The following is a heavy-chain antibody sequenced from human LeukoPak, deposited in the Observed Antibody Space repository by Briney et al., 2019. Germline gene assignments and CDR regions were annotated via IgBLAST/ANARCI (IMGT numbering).Heavy chain of an antibody. CDR1: GGSYSGYY. Sequence: SETLSLTCAVYGGSYSGYYWSWIRQPPGKGLEWIGEINHSGSTNYNPSLKSRVTISVDMSKNQFSLKLSSVTAADTAVYYCARPKGSGYGGNRVAFDIWGQGTMVTVSS. CDR3: ARPKGSGYGGNRVAFDI. CDR2: INHSGST. J-gene: IGHJ3*02. D-gene: IGHD4-23*01. V-gene: IGHV4-34*01.